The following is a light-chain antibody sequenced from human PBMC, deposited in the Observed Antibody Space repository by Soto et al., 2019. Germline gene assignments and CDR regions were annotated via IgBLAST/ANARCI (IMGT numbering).Light chain of an antibody. CDR3: AAWHDSLSGVI. CDR1: SSDVGGYNY. V-gene: IGLV2-14*01. Sequence: QSALTQPASVSGSPGQSITISCTGTSSDVGGYNYVSWYQQHPGKAPKLMIYEVSNRPSGVSNRFSGSKSGNTASLTISGLQAEDEADYYCAAWHDSLSGVIFGGGTKLTVL. CDR2: EVS. J-gene: IGLJ2*01.